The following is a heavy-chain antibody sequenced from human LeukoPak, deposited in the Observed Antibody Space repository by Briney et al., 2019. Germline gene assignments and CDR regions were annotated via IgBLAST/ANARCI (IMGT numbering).Heavy chain of an antibody. CDR2: IYYSGST. D-gene: IGHD6-6*01. Sequence: SETLSLTCTVSGGSISSGGYYWSWIRQHPGKGLEWIGYIYYSGSTYYNPSLKGRVTISVDTSKNQFSLKLSSVTAADTAVYYCARDSVLGKGRAFDIWGQGTMVTVSS. J-gene: IGHJ3*02. V-gene: IGHV4-31*03. CDR3: ARDSVLGKGRAFDI. CDR1: GGSISSGGYY.